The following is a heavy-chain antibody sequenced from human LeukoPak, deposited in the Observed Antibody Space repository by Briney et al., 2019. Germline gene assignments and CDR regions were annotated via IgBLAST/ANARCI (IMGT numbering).Heavy chain of an antibody. Sequence: GGSLRLSCAASGFTLSSYEMNWVRQAPGKGLEWVGRIKSKTDGGTTDYAAPVKGRFTISRDDSKNTLYLQMNSLKTEDTAVYYCTTPVTRDYYYGMDVWGQGTTVTVSS. V-gene: IGHV3-15*01. CDR2: IKSKTDGGTT. D-gene: IGHD4-17*01. J-gene: IGHJ6*02. CDR3: TTPVTRDYYYGMDV. CDR1: GFTLSSYE.